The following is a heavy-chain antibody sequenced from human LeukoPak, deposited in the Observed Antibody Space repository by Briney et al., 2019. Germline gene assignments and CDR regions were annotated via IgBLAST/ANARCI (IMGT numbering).Heavy chain of an antibody. CDR2: ISYDGSNK. J-gene: IGHJ4*02. CDR3: ARGRWELLSYFDY. V-gene: IGHV3-30-3*01. D-gene: IGHD1-26*01. CDR1: GFTFSSYA. Sequence: GGSLRLSCAASGFTFSSYAMHWVRRAPGKGLEWVAVISYDGSNKYYADSVKGRFTISRDNSKNTLYLQMNSLRAEDTAVYYCARGRWELLSYFDYWGQGTLVTVSS.